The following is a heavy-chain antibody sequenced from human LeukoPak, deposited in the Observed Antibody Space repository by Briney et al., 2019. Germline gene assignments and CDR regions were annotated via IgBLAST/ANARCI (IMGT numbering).Heavy chain of an antibody. D-gene: IGHD3-9*01. J-gene: IGHJ5*02. V-gene: IGHV1-69*13. Sequence: ASVKVSCKASGSTFSSYAISWVRQAPGQGLEWMGGIIPIFGTANYAQKFQGRVTITADESTSTAYMELSSLRSEDTAVYYCAREGDYDILTGYWFDPWGQGTLVTVSS. CDR1: GSTFSSYA. CDR3: AREGDYDILTGYWFDP. CDR2: IIPIFGTA.